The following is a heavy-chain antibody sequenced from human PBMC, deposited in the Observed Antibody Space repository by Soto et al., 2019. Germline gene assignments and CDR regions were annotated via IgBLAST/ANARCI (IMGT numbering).Heavy chain of an antibody. CDR3: ARECSGGSRYGVGY. Sequence: SETLSLTYTVSGGSISSGGYYWSWIRQHPGKGLEWIGYIYYSGSTYYNPSLKSRVTISVDTSKNQFSLKLSSVTAADTAVYYCARECSGGSRYGVGYWGQGTLVTVSS. D-gene: IGHD2-15*01. CDR2: IYYSGST. CDR1: GGSISSGGYY. V-gene: IGHV4-31*03. J-gene: IGHJ4*02.